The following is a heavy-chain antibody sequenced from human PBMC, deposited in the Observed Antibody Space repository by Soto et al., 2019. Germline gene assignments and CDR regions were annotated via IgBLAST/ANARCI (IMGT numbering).Heavy chain of an antibody. D-gene: IGHD3-9*01. CDR3: AKDRYVEWPTASDY. CDR1: GFTFSSSA. V-gene: IGHV3-23*01. Sequence: PGGSLRLSCAASGFTFSSSAMTWVRQAPGKGLEWVSAISGSGHSTYYADSVKGRFTISRDNSKNTLYLQMDSLRAEDTAVYYCAKDRYVEWPTASDYWGQGTLVTVSS. J-gene: IGHJ4*02. CDR2: ISGSGHST.